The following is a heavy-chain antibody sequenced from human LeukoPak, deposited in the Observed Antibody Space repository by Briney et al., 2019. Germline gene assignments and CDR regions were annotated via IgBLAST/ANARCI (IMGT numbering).Heavy chain of an antibody. D-gene: IGHD2-15*01. CDR1: GFTFSSYA. CDR2: ISGSDGST. J-gene: IGHJ4*02. CDR3: AKSKVVAATMGRFDY. Sequence: GGSLRLSCAASGFTFSSYAMNWVRQAPGKGLEWVSTISGSDGSTYYADSVKGRFTISRDNSKNTLHLQMNSLRAEDTAVYYCAKSKVVAATMGRFDYWGQGTLVTVSS. V-gene: IGHV3-23*01.